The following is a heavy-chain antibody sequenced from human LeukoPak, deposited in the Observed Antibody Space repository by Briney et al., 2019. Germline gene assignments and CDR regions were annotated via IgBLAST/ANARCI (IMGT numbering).Heavy chain of an antibody. CDR3: AGNDFYYFDS. CDR2: IYYSGAT. Sequence: SETLSLTCTVSGGSISSSNYYWGWIRQPPGKGLEWFGAIYYSGATYYNPSLKSRVTISVDTSKNEVSLKLNSVTVADTAVYYCAGNDFYYFDSWGQGTLVTVSS. CDR1: GGSISSSNYY. J-gene: IGHJ4*02. V-gene: IGHV4-39*01. D-gene: IGHD1-1*01.